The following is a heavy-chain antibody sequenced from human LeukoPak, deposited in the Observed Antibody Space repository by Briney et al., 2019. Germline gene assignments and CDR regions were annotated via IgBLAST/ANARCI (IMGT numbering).Heavy chain of an antibody. CDR2: IYYSGST. J-gene: IGHJ4*02. CDR3: ANGGDGGLDY. CDR1: GGSISSYY. V-gene: IGHV4-59*01. Sequence: SETLSLTCTVSGGSISSYYWSWIRQPPGKGLEWIGYIYYSGSTNHNPSLKSRVTISVDTSKNQFSLKLSSVTAADTAVYYCANGGDGGLDYWGQGTLVTVSS. D-gene: IGHD2-21*02.